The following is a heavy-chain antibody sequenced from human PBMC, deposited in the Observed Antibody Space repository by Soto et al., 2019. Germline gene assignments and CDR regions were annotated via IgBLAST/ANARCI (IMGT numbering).Heavy chain of an antibody. D-gene: IGHD3-10*01. CDR2: IIPIIGTP. J-gene: IGHJ4*02. CDR1: GGTFRNHV. V-gene: IGHV1-69*13. CDR3: ARDLEFRDGNISHLDY. Sequence: SVKVSCKASGGTFRNHVFNWVRQAPGQGLEWMGGIIPIIGTPNYAQRFQGRVTITADASTNTVYLDVSSLRSQDTAVYYCARDLEFRDGNISHLDYWGQGTLVTVSS.